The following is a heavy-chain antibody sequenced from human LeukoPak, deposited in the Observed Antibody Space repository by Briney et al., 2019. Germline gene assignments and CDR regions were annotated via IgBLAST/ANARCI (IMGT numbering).Heavy chain of an antibody. CDR1: GGSFSGYY. V-gene: IGHV4-34*01. CDR2: INHSGST. CDR3: ASPDCSSTSCYPTGFDY. J-gene: IGHJ4*02. D-gene: IGHD2-2*01. Sequence: SETLSLTCAVYGGSFSGYYWSWIRQPPGKGLEWIGEINHSGSTNYNPSLESRVTISVDTSKNQFSLKLSSVTAADTAVYYCASPDCSSTSCYPTGFDYWCQGTLVTVSS.